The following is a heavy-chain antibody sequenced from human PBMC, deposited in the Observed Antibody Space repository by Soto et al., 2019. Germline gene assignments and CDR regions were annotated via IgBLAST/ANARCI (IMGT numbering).Heavy chain of an antibody. Sequence: EVQLVESGGGLVQPGGSLRLSCAASGVIFSSYWMHWVRQAPGKGLVWVSHINSDGSSTSYADSVKGRFTISRDNAKNTLYLQMTCLRAEDTAVYYCARLGEYGSGVGYDYWGQGTLVTVSS. CDR1: GVIFSSYW. CDR2: INSDGSST. CDR3: ARLGEYGSGVGYDY. J-gene: IGHJ4*02. D-gene: IGHD3-10*01. V-gene: IGHV3-74*01.